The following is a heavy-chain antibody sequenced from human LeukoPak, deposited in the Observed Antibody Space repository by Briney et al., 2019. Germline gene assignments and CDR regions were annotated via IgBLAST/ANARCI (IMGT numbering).Heavy chain of an antibody. V-gene: IGHV1-24*01. CDR1: GYTLTELS. J-gene: IGHJ5*02. D-gene: IGHD2-2*01. Sequence: GASVKVSCKVSGYTLTELSMHWVRQAPGKGLEWMGGFDPEDGETIYAQKFQGRVTMTEDTSTDTAYMELSSLRSEDTAVYYCATGGGCSSTSCRNNWFDPWGQGTLVTVSS. CDR3: ATGGGCSSTSCRNNWFDP. CDR2: FDPEDGET.